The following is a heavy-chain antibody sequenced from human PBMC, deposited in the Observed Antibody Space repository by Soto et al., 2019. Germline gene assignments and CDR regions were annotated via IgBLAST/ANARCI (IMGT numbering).Heavy chain of an antibody. J-gene: IGHJ5*02. Sequence: GESLKISCKGSGYTFTSTWINWVRQVPGKGLEWMGRIHPSDSYTNYSPSFQGHVTMSADMSISTAYLQWNNLKASDSAMYYCAREGGHWLENWFDPWGQGTLVTVSS. CDR2: IHPSDSYT. CDR3: AREGGHWLENWFDP. V-gene: IGHV5-10-1*01. D-gene: IGHD3-9*01. CDR1: GYTFTSTW.